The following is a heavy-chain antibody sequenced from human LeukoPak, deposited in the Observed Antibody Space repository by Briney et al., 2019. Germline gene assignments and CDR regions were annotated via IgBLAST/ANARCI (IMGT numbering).Heavy chain of an antibody. J-gene: IGHJ6*03. V-gene: IGHV1-69*06. Sequence: GASVKVSCKASGYTFTSYGISWVRQAPGQGLEWMGGIIPIFGTANYAQKFQGRVTITADKSTSTAYMELSSLRSEDTAVYYCARGSPTTWWKGHYYYYYMDVWGKGTTVTVSS. CDR2: IIPIFGTA. CDR3: ARGSPTTWWKGHYYYYYMDV. D-gene: IGHD2-15*01. CDR1: GYTFTSYG.